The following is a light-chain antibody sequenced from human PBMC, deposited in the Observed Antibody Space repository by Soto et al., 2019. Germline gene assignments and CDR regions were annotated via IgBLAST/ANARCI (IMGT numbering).Light chain of an antibody. Sequence: EIVLTQSPATLSLSPGERATLSCRASQSVRSYLAWYQQKPGQAPRLLIYDASNRATGIPARFSGSGSGTDFTLTISSLEPEDFAVYYCQQRSNWPPITFGQGTRLEIK. V-gene: IGKV3-11*01. CDR3: QQRSNWPPIT. CDR1: QSVRSY. J-gene: IGKJ5*01. CDR2: DAS.